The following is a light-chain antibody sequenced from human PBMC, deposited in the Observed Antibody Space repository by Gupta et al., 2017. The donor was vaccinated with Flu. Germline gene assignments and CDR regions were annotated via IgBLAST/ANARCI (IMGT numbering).Light chain of an antibody. J-gene: IGLJ2*01. CDR3: QSADSTETYVV. V-gene: IGLV3-25*03. Sequence: GQTARIPCSGDALPKQFAYWYQQKPGQAPVLVIYKDSERPSGIPERFSGSTSGTTVTLTISGVQAEDEADYYCQSADSTETYVVFGGGTKLT. CDR2: KDS. CDR1: ALPKQF.